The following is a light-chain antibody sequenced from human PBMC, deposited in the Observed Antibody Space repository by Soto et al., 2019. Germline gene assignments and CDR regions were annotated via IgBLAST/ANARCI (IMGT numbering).Light chain of an antibody. CDR2: STN. CDR1: SGSVSIVHY. CDR3: VLYVGSYVV. Sequence: QTVVTQEPSFSVSPGGTVTLTCVLDSGSVSIVHYPRWYRQHPGQAPRKLIYSTNSRSSGVSDRFSGSILGNKPALTITGAQAEDESDYFCVLYVGSYVVFGGGTKLTVL. J-gene: IGLJ2*01. V-gene: IGLV8-61*01.